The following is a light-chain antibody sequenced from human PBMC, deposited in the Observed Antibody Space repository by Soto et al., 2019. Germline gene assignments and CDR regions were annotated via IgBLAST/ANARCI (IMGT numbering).Light chain of an antibody. CDR3: QQYGSSLWT. Sequence: EIVLTQSPGTLSLSPGERATLSCRASQSVSSSYLAWYQQKPGQAPRLLIYGASIRATGIPDRFSGRGSGTDFTLTISRLEPEDFAVYYCQQYGSSLWTFGQGTKVEIK. J-gene: IGKJ1*01. CDR1: QSVSSSY. CDR2: GAS. V-gene: IGKV3-20*01.